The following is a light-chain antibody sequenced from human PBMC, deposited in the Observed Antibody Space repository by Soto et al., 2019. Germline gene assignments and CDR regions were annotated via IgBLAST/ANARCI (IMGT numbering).Light chain of an antibody. Sequence: IVLPPSPGTLSLSPFEIAPLCGRASQSVSSSYLAWYQQKPGQAPRLLIYGASIRATGIPDRFSGSGSGTDFTLTISRLEPEDFSVYYCQQYGSSGTCGQGTKVDIK. CDR3: QQYGSSGT. J-gene: IGKJ1*01. CDR2: GAS. CDR1: QSVSSSY. V-gene: IGKV3-20*01.